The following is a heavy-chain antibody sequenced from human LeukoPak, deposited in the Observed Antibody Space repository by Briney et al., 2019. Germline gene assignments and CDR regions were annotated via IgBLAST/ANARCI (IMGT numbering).Heavy chain of an antibody. CDR1: GGSISSYY. CDR2: VYFNGDT. J-gene: IGHJ4*02. CDR3: ARQFGLMRSYRHLDH. Sequence: PSETLSLTCNVSGGSISSYYWTWVRQPPGQTLQWIGNVYFNGDTDFNPSLTSRVTISVDTSNNQFSPKLSSVTAADTAVYYCARQFGLMRSYRHLDHRGPGILVTVSA. V-gene: IGHV4-59*08. D-gene: IGHD3/OR15-3a*01.